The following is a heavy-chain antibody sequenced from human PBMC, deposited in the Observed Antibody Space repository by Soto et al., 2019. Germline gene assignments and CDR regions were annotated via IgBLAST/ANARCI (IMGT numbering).Heavy chain of an antibody. D-gene: IGHD2-2*01. CDR3: ARAQIVVVPAARVGYYYYMDV. J-gene: IGHJ6*03. Sequence: QAQLVQSGAEVKKPGASVKVSCKASGYTFTSYAMHWVRQAPGQRLEWMGWINAGNGNTKYSQKFQGRVTITRDTSASTAYMELSSLRSEDTAVYYCARAQIVVVPAARVGYYYYMDVWGKGTTVTVSS. CDR1: GYTFTSYA. V-gene: IGHV1-3*01. CDR2: INAGNGNT.